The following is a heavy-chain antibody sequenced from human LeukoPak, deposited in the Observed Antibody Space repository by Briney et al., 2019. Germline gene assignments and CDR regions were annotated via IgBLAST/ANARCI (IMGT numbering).Heavy chain of an antibody. D-gene: IGHD1-26*01. Sequence: GGSRRLSCAASGFSFNMYAMSWVRLAPGKGLEWVAAISGTGGTTQYADSVKGRFTISRDNSKSTLYLQMNSLRAGNTAKYFCAKVGFRGGSAEDYWGQGILVTVSS. CDR1: GFSFNMYA. V-gene: IGHV3-23*01. J-gene: IGHJ4*02. CDR2: ISGTGGTT. CDR3: AKVGFRGGSAEDY.